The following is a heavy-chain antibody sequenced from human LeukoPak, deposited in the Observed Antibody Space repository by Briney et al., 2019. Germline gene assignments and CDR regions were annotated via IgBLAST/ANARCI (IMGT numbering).Heavy chain of an antibody. Sequence: GGSLRLSCAASGFTFSSYSMNWVRQAPGKGLEWVSYISSSSSTIYYADSVKGRFTISRDNAKNSLYLQMDSLRAEDTAVYYCARDLVTPHYVDVWGKGTTVTVSS. J-gene: IGHJ6*03. D-gene: IGHD2-21*02. CDR2: ISSSSSTI. CDR3: ARDLVTPHYVDV. V-gene: IGHV3-48*04. CDR1: GFTFSSYS.